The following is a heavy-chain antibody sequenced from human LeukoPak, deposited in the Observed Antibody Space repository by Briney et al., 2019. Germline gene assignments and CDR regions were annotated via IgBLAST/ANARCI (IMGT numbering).Heavy chain of an antibody. Sequence: KPSETLSLTCAVYGGSFSGYYWSWIRQPPGKGLEWIGEINHSGSTNYNPSLKSRVTISVDTSKNQFSLKLSSVTAADTAVCYCARATGARYSYGYFDYWGQGTLVTVSS. CDR2: INHSGST. V-gene: IGHV4-34*01. J-gene: IGHJ4*02. CDR3: ARATGARYSYGYFDY. D-gene: IGHD5-18*01. CDR1: GGSFSGYY.